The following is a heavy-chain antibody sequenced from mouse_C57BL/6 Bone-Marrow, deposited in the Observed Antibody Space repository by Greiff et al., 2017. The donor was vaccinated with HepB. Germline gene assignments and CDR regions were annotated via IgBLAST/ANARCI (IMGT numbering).Heavy chain of an antibody. CDR1: GYTFTDYY. J-gene: IGHJ2*01. Sequence: VQLQQSGPELVKPGASVKISCKASGYTFTDYYMNWVKQSHGKSLEWIGDINPNNGGTSYNQKFKGKATLTVDKSSSTSYMELRSLTSEDSAVYYCARDYYCSSPFYYWGQGTTLTVSS. D-gene: IGHD1-1*01. CDR2: INPNNGGT. V-gene: IGHV1-26*01. CDR3: ARDYYCSSPFYY.